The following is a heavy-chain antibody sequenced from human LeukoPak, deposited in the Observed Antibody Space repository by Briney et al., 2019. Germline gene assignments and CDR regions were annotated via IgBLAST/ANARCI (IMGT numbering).Heavy chain of an antibody. D-gene: IGHD3-10*01. V-gene: IGHV3-20*04. CDR3: ARGGWFGELLFDY. CDR1: GFTFDDYG. CDR2: INWNGGST. J-gene: IGHJ4*02. Sequence: TGGSLRLSCAASGFTFDDYGMSWVRQAPGKGLEWVSGINWNGGSTGHADSVKGRFTISRDNAKNSLYLQMNSLRAEDTALYYCARGGWFGELLFDYWGQGTLVTVSS.